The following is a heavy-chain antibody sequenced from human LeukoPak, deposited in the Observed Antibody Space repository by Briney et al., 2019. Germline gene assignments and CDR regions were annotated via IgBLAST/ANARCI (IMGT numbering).Heavy chain of an antibody. V-gene: IGHV4-59*08. CDR2: IYSSGST. CDR1: GGSISSYY. J-gene: IGHJ5*01. D-gene: IGHD5-24*01. CDR3: ARCGGGGYNYDS. Sequence: SETLSLTCTVSGGSISSYYWSWIRQSPGEGLEWIGYIYSSGSTSYNASLKSRVTISVDTSKNQFSLNLTFVTAADTAVYYCARCGGGGYNYDSWGQGILVTVSS.